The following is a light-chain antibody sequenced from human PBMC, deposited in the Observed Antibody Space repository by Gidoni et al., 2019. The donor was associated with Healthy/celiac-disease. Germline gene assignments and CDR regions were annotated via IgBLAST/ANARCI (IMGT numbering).Light chain of an antibody. CDR1: QSVSSN. Sequence: EIVMTQSPATLSVSSGERATLSCRASQSVSSNIAWYQQKPGQAPRLIIYGASTRATGIPARFSGSGSGTEFTLTYSSLQSEDFAVYYCQQYNNWPRTFGQGTKVEIK. J-gene: IGKJ1*01. CDR2: GAS. V-gene: IGKV3-15*01. CDR3: QQYNNWPRT.